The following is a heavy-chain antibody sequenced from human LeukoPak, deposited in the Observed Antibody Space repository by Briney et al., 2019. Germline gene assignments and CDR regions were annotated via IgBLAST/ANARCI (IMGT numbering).Heavy chain of an antibody. CDR3: ARDRLGGGELSPPDY. D-gene: IGHD3-16*02. J-gene: IGHJ4*02. Sequence: VASVKVSCKASGYAFTTYAFHWVRQAPGQRLEWMGWIDTDNGNTRYSQNFQGRITITRDTSATTAYMELSDLRSEDTAVYYCARDRLGGGELSPPDYWGQETLVTVSS. CDR1: GYAFTTYA. CDR2: IDTDNGNT. V-gene: IGHV1-3*04.